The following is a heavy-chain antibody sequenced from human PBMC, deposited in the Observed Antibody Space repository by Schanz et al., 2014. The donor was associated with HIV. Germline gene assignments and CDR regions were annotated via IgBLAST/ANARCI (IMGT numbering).Heavy chain of an antibody. CDR1: GYIFTRFY. J-gene: IGHJ6*02. V-gene: IGHV1-46*01. CDR2: INPGEGTT. Sequence: QVQVVQSGAEVKKPGSSVKVSCKASGYIFTRFYMHWVRQAPGQGLEWMGVINPGEGTTKYAQKFQGRVTMTTDTSTSTVYMDLKSLRSDDTAIYYCARGARYGMDVWGQGTTVIVSS. CDR3: ARGARYGMDV.